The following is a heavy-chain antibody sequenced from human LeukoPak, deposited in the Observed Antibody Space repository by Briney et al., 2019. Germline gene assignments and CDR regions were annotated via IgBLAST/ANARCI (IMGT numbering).Heavy chain of an antibody. Sequence: GGSLRLSCAASGFTFSSYAMHWVRQAPGKGLEWVAVISYDGSNKYYADSVKGRFTISRDNSKNTLYLQMNSLRAEDTAVYYCARDPTSSYYMDVWGKGTTVTVSS. CDR1: GFTFSSYA. CDR3: ARDPTSSYYMDV. J-gene: IGHJ6*03. V-gene: IGHV3-30-3*01. CDR2: ISYDGSNK.